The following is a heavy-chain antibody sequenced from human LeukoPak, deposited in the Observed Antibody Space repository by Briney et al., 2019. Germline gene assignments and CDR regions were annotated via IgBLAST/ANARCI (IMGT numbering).Heavy chain of an antibody. CDR2: INYSGVST. Sequence: GGTLRLSCAASGFTFSNHDMTWIRQAPGKGLEWVSVINYSGVSTNYADSVKGRFTISRDNSKNTAYLQMNSLKTEDTAVYYCTSKRGFGEPYYYYYYMDVWGKGTTVTISS. V-gene: IGHV3-23*01. J-gene: IGHJ6*03. CDR1: GFTFSNHD. D-gene: IGHD3-10*01. CDR3: TSKRGFGEPYYYYYYMDV.